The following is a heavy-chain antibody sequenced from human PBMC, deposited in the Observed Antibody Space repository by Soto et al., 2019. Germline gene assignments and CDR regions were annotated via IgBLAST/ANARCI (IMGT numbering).Heavy chain of an antibody. Sequence: GSLRLSCAASGFTFSNYAKSWVRQAPGKGLEWVSGSSGSGSTTYKADSVKGRFSISRDNSKNTLNLQMNSLRVEDTAVYYCAKDTVWTTPQSPDYWGQGTLVTVSS. CDR1: GFTFSNYA. D-gene: IGHD2-15*01. CDR3: AKDTVWTTPQSPDY. V-gene: IGHV3-23*01. CDR2: SSGSGSTT. J-gene: IGHJ4*02.